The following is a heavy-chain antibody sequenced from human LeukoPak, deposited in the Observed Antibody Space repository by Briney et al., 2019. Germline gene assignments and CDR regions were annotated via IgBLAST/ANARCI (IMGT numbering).Heavy chain of an antibody. CDR1: VFTFDDYS. D-gene: IGHD3-9*01. V-gene: IGHV3-9*01. J-gene: IGHJ3*02. CDR2: ISWNSGII. CDR3: AKDVHLRRTRYDAFDI. Sequence: GGSLRLSCAASVFTFDDYSMHWVRQAPGKGVAWVSSISWNSGIIGYAGSVKGRLTLSSHNARNSMYLQINSLRAQNTTFYYCAKDVHLRRTRYDAFDIWGQGTVVTVS.